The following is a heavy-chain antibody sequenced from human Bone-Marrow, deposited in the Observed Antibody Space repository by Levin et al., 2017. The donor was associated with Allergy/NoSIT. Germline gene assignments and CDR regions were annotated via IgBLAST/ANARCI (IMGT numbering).Heavy chain of an antibody. J-gene: IGHJ4*02. Sequence: GESLKISCAASGFIFSNYAMNWVRQAPGKGLEWVSQISGSGGNTHYADSVKGRFTFSRDNTKNTLYLQMNSLRAEDTAVYYCAGYDTSAYHSPFDYWGQGTLVTVSS. CDR2: ISGSGGNT. D-gene: IGHD3-22*01. V-gene: IGHV3-23*01. CDR3: AGYDTSAYHSPFDY. CDR1: GFIFSNYA.